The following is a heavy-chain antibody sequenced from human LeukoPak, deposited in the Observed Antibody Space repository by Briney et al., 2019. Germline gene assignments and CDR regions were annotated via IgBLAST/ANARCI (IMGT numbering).Heavy chain of an antibody. Sequence: GGSLRLSCAASGLTFSNYAMSWVRQAPGKGLEWVSAISGSGGSTYYADSVKGRFTISRDNSKNTLYLQMNSLRAEDTAVYYWAKETAVGGLYHGKDVWGQWTTVNVSS. J-gene: IGHJ6*02. D-gene: IGHD6-25*01. CDR3: AKETAVGGLYHGKDV. CDR1: GLTFSNYA. V-gene: IGHV3-23*01. CDR2: ISGSGGST.